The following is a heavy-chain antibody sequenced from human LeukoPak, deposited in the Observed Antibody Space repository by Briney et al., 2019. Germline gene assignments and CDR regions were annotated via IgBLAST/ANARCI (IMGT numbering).Heavy chain of an antibody. V-gene: IGHV3-21*01. J-gene: IGHJ4*02. CDR3: ARDSDYYDSSGYPGGFDY. D-gene: IGHD3-22*01. CDR1: GFTFSSYS. CDR2: ISSSSYI. Sequence: GGSLRLSCAASGFTFSSYSMNWVRQAPGKGLEWVSSISSSSYIYYTDSVKGRFTISRDNAKNSLYLQMNSLRAEDTAMYYCARDSDYYDSSGYPGGFDYWGQGTLVTVSS.